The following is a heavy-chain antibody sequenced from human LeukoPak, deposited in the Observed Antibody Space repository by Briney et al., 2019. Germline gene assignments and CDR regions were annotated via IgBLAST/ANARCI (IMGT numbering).Heavy chain of an antibody. CDR3: AKGSGGYCSSTSCEGDAFDI. CDR2: IWYGGSNK. CDR1: GFTFSSYG. V-gene: IGHV3-30*02. D-gene: IGHD2-2*01. J-gene: IGHJ3*02. Sequence: GSLRLSCAASGFTFSSYGMHWVRQAPGKGLEWVAVIWYGGSNKYYADSVKGRFTISRDNSKNTLYLQMNSLRAEDTAVYYCAKGSGGYCSSTSCEGDAFDIWGQGTMVTVSS.